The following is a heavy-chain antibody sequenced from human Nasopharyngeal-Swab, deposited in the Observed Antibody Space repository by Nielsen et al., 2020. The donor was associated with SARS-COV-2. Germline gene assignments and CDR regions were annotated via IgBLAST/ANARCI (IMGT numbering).Heavy chain of an antibody. J-gene: IGHJ3*02. CDR1: GGNFSSYA. V-gene: IGHV1-69*13. Sequence: SVKVSCKASGGNFSSYAISWVRQAPGQGLEWMGGIIPIFGTANYAQKFQGRVTITADESTSTAYMELSSLRSEDTAVYYCARVAHYYDSSGYPYAFDIWGQGTMVTVSS. CDR2: IIPIFGTA. CDR3: ARVAHYYDSSGYPYAFDI. D-gene: IGHD3-22*01.